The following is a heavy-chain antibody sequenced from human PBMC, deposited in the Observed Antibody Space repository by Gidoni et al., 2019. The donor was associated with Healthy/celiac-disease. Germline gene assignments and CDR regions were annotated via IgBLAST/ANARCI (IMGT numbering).Heavy chain of an antibody. CDR1: GYTFTSYG. D-gene: IGHD3-3*01. J-gene: IGHJ4*02. CDR3: AREVTYYDFWSGYYYDY. CDR2: ISAYNGNT. V-gene: IGHV1-18*01. Sequence: QVQLVQSGAEVKKPGAPVKVSCKASGYTFTSYGISWVRQAPGQGLEWMGWISAYNGNTNNAQKLQGRVTMTTDTSTSTAYMELRSLRSDDTAVYYCAREVTYYDFWSGYYYDYWGQGTLVTVSS.